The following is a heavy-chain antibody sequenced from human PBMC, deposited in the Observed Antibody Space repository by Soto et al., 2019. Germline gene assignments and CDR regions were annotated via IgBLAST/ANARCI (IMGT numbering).Heavy chain of an antibody. CDR2: INSDGSTT. CDR3: ARDAYYDMGV. V-gene: IGHV3-74*01. Sequence: EVQLVESGGGLVQPGGSLRLSCEASGFTFSPYWMHWVGQAPGKGLVWVSRINSDGSTTNYADSVKGRFTISRDNAKNTLYLQMNSLRAEDTAVYYCARDAYYDMGVWGQGTTVTVSS. CDR1: GFTFSPYW. J-gene: IGHJ6*02.